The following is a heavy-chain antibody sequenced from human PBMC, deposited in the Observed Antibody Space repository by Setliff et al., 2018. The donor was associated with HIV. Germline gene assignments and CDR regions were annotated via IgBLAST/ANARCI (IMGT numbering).Heavy chain of an antibody. CDR1: GGSFGVYR. CDR2: IDSSGTT. V-gene: IGHV4-4*07. CDR3: ARDRHSSGLGSYGP. Sequence: SETLSLTCTISGGSFGVYRWSWIRQSAGRGLEWIGRIDSSGTTDYKPSLKGRVAISVHTSRNQFSLRVTPVTAADTAVYFCARDRHSSGLGSYGPWGPGILVTVSS. J-gene: IGHJ5*02. D-gene: IGHD3-10*01.